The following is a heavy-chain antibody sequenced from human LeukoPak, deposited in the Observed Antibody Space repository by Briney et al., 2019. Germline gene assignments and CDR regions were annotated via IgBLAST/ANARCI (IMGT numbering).Heavy chain of an antibody. CDR2: IIPIFGTA. J-gene: IGHJ4*02. Sequence: SVKVSCKASGGTFSSYAISWVRQAPGQGLEWMGGIIPIFGTANYAQKFQGRVTITADESTSTAYMELSSLRSEDTAVYYCARLRGTGTTYHYFDYWGQGTLVTVSS. CDR1: GGTFSSYA. V-gene: IGHV1-69*13. CDR3: ARLRGTGTTYHYFDY. D-gene: IGHD1-7*01.